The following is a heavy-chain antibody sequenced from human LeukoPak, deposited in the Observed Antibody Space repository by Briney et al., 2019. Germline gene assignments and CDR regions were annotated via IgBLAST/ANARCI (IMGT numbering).Heavy chain of an antibody. CDR1: GGTFSSYA. CDR2: IIPIFGTA. V-gene: IGHV1-69*06. Sequence: SVKVSCKASGGTFSSYAISWVRQAPGQGLEWMGGIIPIFGTANYAQKFQGRVTITADKSTSTAYMELSSLRSEDTAVYYCAEGVWAATFDYWGQGTLVTVSS. J-gene: IGHJ4*02. CDR3: AEGVWAATFDY. D-gene: IGHD3-10*01.